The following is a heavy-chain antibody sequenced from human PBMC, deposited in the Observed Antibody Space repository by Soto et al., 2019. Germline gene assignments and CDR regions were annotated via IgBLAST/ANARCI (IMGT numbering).Heavy chain of an antibody. V-gene: IGHV3-48*02. Sequence: HPGGSLRLSCAASGFSFSSHDMNWVRQAPGKGLEWVSFISAGSSTIHYAGSVEGRFAISRDNAKSPLFLQMNSLRDDDTAVYYCVRGLGYNWFGPWGQGTLVTVSS. J-gene: IGHJ5*02. CDR2: ISAGSSTI. CDR1: GFSFSSHD. CDR3: VRGLGYNWFGP.